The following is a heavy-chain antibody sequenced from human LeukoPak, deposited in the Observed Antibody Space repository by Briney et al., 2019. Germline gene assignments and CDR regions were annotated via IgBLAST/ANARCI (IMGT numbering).Heavy chain of an antibody. V-gene: IGHV1-2*02. D-gene: IGHD3-3*01. CDR3: ARDPAAIFGVVILYYFDY. Sequence: ASVKVSCKASGYTFTSYAMNWVRQAPGQGLEWMGWINPNSGGTNYAQKFQGRVTMTRDTSISTAYMELSRLRSDDTAVYYCARDPAAIFGVVILYYFDYWGQGTLVTVSS. J-gene: IGHJ4*02. CDR2: INPNSGGT. CDR1: GYTFTSYA.